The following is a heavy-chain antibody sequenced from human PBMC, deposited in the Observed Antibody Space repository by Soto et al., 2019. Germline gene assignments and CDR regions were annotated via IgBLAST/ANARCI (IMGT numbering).Heavy chain of an antibody. V-gene: IGHV3-23*01. J-gene: IGHJ4*02. Sequence: DVQLLESGGSLVLPGGSLRLSCTASGFTFSYYAMTWVRQAPGKGLEWVSSIGGSGERTYHADSVKGRFTISRDNSKNTLYLQMKSLRDEDTAVYYCAKIRYSYGGTAMWGQGTLVTVSS. D-gene: IGHD5-18*01. CDR3: AKIRYSYGGTAM. CDR2: IGGSGERT. CDR1: GFTFSYYA.